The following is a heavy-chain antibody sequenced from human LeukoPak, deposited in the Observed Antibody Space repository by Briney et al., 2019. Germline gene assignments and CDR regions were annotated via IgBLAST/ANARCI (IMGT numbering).Heavy chain of an antibody. D-gene: IGHD3-9*01. CDR2: ISGSGGST. V-gene: IGHV3-23*01. J-gene: IGHJ4*02. Sequence: GGSLRLSCGVSGFTFSSSSMSWVRQAPGKGLEWVSAISGSGGSTYYADSVKGRFTISRDNSKNTLYLQMNSLRAEDTAVYYCAKNGDILTGYPFDYWGQGTLVTVSS. CDR1: GFTFSSSS. CDR3: AKNGDILTGYPFDY.